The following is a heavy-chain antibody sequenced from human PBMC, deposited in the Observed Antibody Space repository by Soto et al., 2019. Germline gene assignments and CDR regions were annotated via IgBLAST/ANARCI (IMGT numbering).Heavy chain of an antibody. D-gene: IGHD2-2*01. CDR3: ARDFSIVVVAPGY. CDR2: INAGNSDT. V-gene: IGHV1-3*01. CDR1: GYTFTSYA. J-gene: IGHJ4*02. Sequence: ASVKVSCKASGYTFTSYAMHWVRQAPGQRLEWMGWINAGNSDTTYSQKFQGRVTITSDTSASTAYMELTSLTSEDTAVYYCARDFSIVVVAPGYWGQGNLGTVAS.